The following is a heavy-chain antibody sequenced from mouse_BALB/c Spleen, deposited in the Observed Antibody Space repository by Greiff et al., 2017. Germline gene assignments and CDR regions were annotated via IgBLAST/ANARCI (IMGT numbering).Heavy chain of an antibody. V-gene: IGHV1S29*02. CDR1: GYTFTDYN. CDR3: ATSGSSSFAY. D-gene: IGHD1-1*01. CDR2: IYPYNGGT. Sequence: EVQLQQSGPELVKPGASVKISCKASGYTFTDYNMHWVKQSHGKSLEWIGYIYPYNGGTGYNQKFKSKATSTVDNSSSTAYMELRSLTSEDSAVYYCATSGSSSFAYWGQGTLVTVSA. J-gene: IGHJ3*01.